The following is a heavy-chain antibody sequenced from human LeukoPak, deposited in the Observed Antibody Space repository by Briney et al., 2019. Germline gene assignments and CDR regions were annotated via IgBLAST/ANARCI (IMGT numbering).Heavy chain of an antibody. CDR2: ISYLGSNK. V-gene: IGHV3-30*18. CDR1: GFTFSNYG. CDR3: AKVVRSGTNYNALYYGMDV. Sequence: AGGSLRLSCAASGFTFSNYGMHWVRQAPGKGLERVAVISYLGSNKYYADSVKGRLTISRDNSKNTLYLQMDSLRSDDTAVYYCAKVVRSGTNYNALYYGMDVWGKGTTVTVSS. D-gene: IGHD3-10*01. J-gene: IGHJ6*04.